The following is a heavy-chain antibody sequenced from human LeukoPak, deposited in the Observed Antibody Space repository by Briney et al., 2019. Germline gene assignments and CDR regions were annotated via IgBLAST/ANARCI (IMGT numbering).Heavy chain of an antibody. V-gene: IGHV3-11*04. CDR2: ISGSGHDI. Sequence: GGSLRLSCAASGFTFSDSYMTWVRQAPGKGVEWVAYISGSGHDINYSDSVKGRFTISRDNAKNSLYLQMNSLRAEDTAVYYCASLQVGATDFFDYWGQGTLVTVSS. J-gene: IGHJ4*02. D-gene: IGHD1-26*01. CDR1: GFTFSDSY. CDR3: ASLQVGATDFFDY.